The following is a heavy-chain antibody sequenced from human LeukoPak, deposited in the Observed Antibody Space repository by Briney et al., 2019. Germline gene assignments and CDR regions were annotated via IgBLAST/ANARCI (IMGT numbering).Heavy chain of an antibody. J-gene: IGHJ6*03. V-gene: IGHV3-11*04. CDR1: GFTFSDYY. D-gene: IGHD6-6*01. Sequence: GGSLRLSCAASGFTFSDYYMSWIRQAPGKGLEWVSYISSSGTTIYYADSVRGRFTISRDNAKNSLYLQMNSLRAEDTAVYYCARDSSSIYYYYYYYMDVWGKGTTVTVSS. CDR2: ISSSGTTI. CDR3: ARDSSSIYYYYYYYMDV.